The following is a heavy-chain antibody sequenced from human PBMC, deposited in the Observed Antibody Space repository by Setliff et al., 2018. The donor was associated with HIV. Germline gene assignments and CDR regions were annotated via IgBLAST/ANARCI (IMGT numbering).Heavy chain of an antibody. J-gene: IGHJ4*02. V-gene: IGHV4-34*01. Sequence: PSETLSLTCTVYGGSFSNYYTNWIRQPPGKGLEWIGELSPSGTTRSNPSLQSRVTISLDTSNNQFSLKLTSVTAADTAIYYCAKPFGSDGSRQLDSWGQGTLVTVPS. CDR1: GGSFSNYY. CDR3: AKPFGSDGSRQLDS. CDR2: LSPSGTT. D-gene: IGHD2-15*01.